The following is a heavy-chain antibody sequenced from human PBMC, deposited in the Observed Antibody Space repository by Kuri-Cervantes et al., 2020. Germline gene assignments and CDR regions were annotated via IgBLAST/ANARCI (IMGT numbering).Heavy chain of an antibody. Sequence: TLSLTCTVSGGSISSGGYYWSWIRQPPGKGLEWIGYIYYSGSTYYNPSLKSRVTISVDTSKNQFSLKLSSVTAADTAVHYCARIWRDGYNLCVDYWGQGTLVTVSS. D-gene: IGHD5-24*01. J-gene: IGHJ4*02. CDR2: IYYSGST. CDR3: ARIWRDGYNLCVDY. CDR1: GGSISSGGYY. V-gene: IGHV4-30-4*01.